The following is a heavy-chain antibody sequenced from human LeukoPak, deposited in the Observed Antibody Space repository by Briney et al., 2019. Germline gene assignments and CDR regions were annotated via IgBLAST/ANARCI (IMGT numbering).Heavy chain of an antibody. CDR1: GGSISSYY. CDR2: IYYSGST. CDR3: ARHDITMVRGVSLNWFDP. D-gene: IGHD3-10*01. Sequence: SETLSLTCTVSGGSISSYYWSWIRQPPGKGLEWIGYIYYSGSTNYNPSLKSRVTISVDTSKNQFSLKLSSVTAADTAVYYCARHDITMVRGVSLNWFDPWGQGTLVTVSS. V-gene: IGHV4-59*01. J-gene: IGHJ5*02.